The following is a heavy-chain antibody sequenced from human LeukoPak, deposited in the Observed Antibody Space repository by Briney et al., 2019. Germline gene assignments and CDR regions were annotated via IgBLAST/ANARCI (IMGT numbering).Heavy chain of an antibody. V-gene: IGHV4-39*02. CDR1: GDSTSSSSYY. CDR3: ARLKYSSGWAGAFDI. CDR2: IYYSRGT. Sequence: SETLSLTCTVSGDSTSSSSYYWGWIRQPPGKGLEWIGSIYYSRGTYYNPSLKSRVTISVDTSKNYFFLKLTSVTAADTAVYFCARLKYSSGWAGAFDIWGQGTMVTVSS. J-gene: IGHJ3*02. D-gene: IGHD6-19*01.